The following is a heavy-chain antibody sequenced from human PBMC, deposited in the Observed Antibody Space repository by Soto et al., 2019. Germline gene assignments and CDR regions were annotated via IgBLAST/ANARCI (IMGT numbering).Heavy chain of an antibody. Sequence: QVQLQESGPGLVKPSQTLSLTCTFSGGSISSADYYWSWIRLPPGKGLEWVGYISYSGSTYYNPPLKSRVTITVDTSKNQFALRLSSVTAADTAVYYCARGRRPWEIFDYWGQGTLVTVSS. CDR1: GGSISSADYY. CDR3: ARGRRPWEIFDY. D-gene: IGHD1-26*01. J-gene: IGHJ4*02. V-gene: IGHV4-30-4*01. CDR2: ISYSGST.